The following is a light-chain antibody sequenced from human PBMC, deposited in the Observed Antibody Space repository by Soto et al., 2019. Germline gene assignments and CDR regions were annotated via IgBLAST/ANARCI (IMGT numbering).Light chain of an antibody. J-gene: IGLJ1*01. Sequence: QSVLTQPASVSGSRGQSITISCSGTSSDIGGYNFVSWYQHHPGKAPRLLIFDVSDRPSGVSDRFSGSKSGNTASLTISGLQAEDEADYYCSSYISSSTPYVFGTGTKVTVL. CDR3: SSYISSSTPYV. CDR2: DVS. CDR1: SSDIGGYNF. V-gene: IGLV2-14*03.